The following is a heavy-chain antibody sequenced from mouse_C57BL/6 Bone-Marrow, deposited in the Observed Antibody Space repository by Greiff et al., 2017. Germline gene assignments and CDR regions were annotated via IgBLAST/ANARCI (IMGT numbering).Heavy chain of an antibody. CDR1: GYTFTSYT. Sequence: VQRVESGAELARPGASVKMSCKASGYTFTSYTMHWVKQRPGQGLEWIGYINPSSGYTKYNQKFKDKATSTADKSSSTAYMQLSSLTSEDSAVYYCARGRNGYDGGSYAMDYWGQGTSVTVSS. CDR2: INPSSGYT. CDR3: ARGRNGYDGGSYAMDY. V-gene: IGHV1-4*01. D-gene: IGHD2-2*01. J-gene: IGHJ4*01.